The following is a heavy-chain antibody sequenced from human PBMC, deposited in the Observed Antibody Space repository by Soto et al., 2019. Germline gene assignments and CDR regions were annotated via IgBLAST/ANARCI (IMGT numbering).Heavy chain of an antibody. CDR1: GYTFQDYF. V-gene: IGHV1-2*02. CDR3: ARDPSPDFWSGYYDY. D-gene: IGHD3-3*01. J-gene: IGHJ4*02. Sequence: HLVQSGAEVKQPGASVKVSCKASGYTFQDYFLHWVRQAPGQGLEWMGWINPNNGGTDYAQKFQGRVTMTRDTSSSTAYMEVSGLRSGDTAVYYCARDPSPDFWSGYYDYWGQGTLITVSS. CDR2: INPNNGGT.